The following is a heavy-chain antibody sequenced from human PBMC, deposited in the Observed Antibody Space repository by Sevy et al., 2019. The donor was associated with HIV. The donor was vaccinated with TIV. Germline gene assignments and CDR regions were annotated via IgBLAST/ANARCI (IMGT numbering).Heavy chain of an antibody. CDR1: GYTFTGYY. CDR2: INPNSGGT. D-gene: IGHD6-13*01. Sequence: ASVKVSCKASGYTFTGYYMHWVRQAPGQGLEWMGWINPNSGGTNYAQKFQGWVTMTRDTYISTAYMELSRLRSDDTAVYYCARGLPRIAAAGSNWFDPWGQGTLVTVSS. J-gene: IGHJ5*02. V-gene: IGHV1-2*04. CDR3: ARGLPRIAAAGSNWFDP.